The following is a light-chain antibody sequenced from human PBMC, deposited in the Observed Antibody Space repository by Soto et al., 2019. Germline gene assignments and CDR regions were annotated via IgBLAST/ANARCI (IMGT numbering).Light chain of an antibody. CDR1: QSISNY. J-gene: IGKJ2*01. V-gene: IGKV1-39*01. CDR2: AAS. Sequence: DIQMTQSPSSLSASVGDRVTITCRTSQSISNYLNWYQQKPGKAPKLLIYAASSSQSGVPSRFSGSGSGTDFTLTISSPQPEDFATYYCQQTYSTPPTFGQGTTLEIK. CDR3: QQTYSTPPT.